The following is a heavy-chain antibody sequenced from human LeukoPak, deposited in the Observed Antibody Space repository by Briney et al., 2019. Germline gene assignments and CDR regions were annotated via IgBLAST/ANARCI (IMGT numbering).Heavy chain of an antibody. V-gene: IGHV3-30*02. J-gene: IGHJ6*03. Sequence: GGSLRLSCAASGFSFRSYGAHWVRQGPGKGLEWVAYIPYDGSRQYYADSVKGRFTISRDNSKNTLYLQMNSLRAEDTAVYYCARAMADYYYYYMDVWGKGTTVTVSS. D-gene: IGHD5-24*01. CDR3: ARAMADYYYYYMDV. CDR1: GFSFRSYG. CDR2: IPYDGSRQ.